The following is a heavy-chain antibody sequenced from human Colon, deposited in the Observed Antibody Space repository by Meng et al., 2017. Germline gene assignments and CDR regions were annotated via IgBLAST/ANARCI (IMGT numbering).Heavy chain of an antibody. Sequence: QLQLQESGPGLVKPSETLSLTCTVSGGSIGSNSYHWGWIRQPPGKGLEWVGTIGHSGFTYYTPSLKSRITVSIDTSKNQFSLRLASVTAADTAVYYCVRSSGWVRTGFDPWGQGTLVTVSS. CDR3: VRSSGWVRTGFDP. J-gene: IGHJ5*02. D-gene: IGHD6-19*01. CDR2: IGHSGFT. V-gene: IGHV4-39*01. CDR1: GGSIGSNSYH.